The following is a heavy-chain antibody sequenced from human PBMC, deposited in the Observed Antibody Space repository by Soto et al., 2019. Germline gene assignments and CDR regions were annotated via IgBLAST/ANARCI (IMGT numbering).Heavy chain of an antibody. CDR3: AREPIPQINYYGTDV. V-gene: IGHV1-18*01. Sequence: GASVKVSCKASGYTFTNYGISWVRQAPGQGLEWIGWISAYNGKIDYAQKVQGRVTLTTDTSTSIAFMELRRLRSDDTAVYYCAREPIPQINYYGTDVWGQGTTVTVSS. CDR2: ISAYNGKI. CDR1: GYTFTNYG. D-gene: IGHD2-21*01. J-gene: IGHJ6*02.